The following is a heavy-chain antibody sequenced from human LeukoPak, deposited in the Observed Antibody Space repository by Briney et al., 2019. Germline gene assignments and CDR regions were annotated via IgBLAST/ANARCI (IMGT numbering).Heavy chain of an antibody. CDR3: ARDPTPRYCSGGSCYTHYGMDV. CDR1: GFTFSSYS. Sequence: GGSLRLSCAASGFTFSSYSMNWVRQAPGKGLEWVSSISSISSYIYYADSVKGRFTISRDNAKNSLYLQMNSLRAEDTAVHYCARDPTPRYCSGGSCYTHYGMDVWGQGTTVTVSS. V-gene: IGHV3-21*01. CDR2: ISSISSYI. D-gene: IGHD2-15*01. J-gene: IGHJ6*02.